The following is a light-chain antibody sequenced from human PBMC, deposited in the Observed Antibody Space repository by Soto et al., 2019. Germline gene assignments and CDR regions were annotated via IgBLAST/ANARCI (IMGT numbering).Light chain of an antibody. J-gene: IGKJ1*01. CDR1: QSLLHSNGYKY. CDR2: LGS. CDR3: MQALQTPWT. V-gene: IGKV2-28*01. Sequence: DIVMTQSPLSLPVTPGEPASISCRSSQSLLHSNGYKYLDWYLQKPGQSPQLLIYLGSNRASGVPDRFSASGSGTDFTLKISRVEAEDVGVYYCMQALQTPWTFGQGTKVEI.